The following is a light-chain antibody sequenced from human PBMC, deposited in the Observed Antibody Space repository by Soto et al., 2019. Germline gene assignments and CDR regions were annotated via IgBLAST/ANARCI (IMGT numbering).Light chain of an antibody. Sequence: DIQMTQSPSTLSASVGDRVTITCRASQSISRWLAWYQQKPGTAPKLLIYAASTLESGVPSRFSGSRSGTEFTLTVSSLQPDDFATYYCQQDNDSFPYTFGQGTNLEIK. V-gene: IGKV1-5*03. CDR2: AAS. CDR1: QSISRW. CDR3: QQDNDSFPYT. J-gene: IGKJ2*01.